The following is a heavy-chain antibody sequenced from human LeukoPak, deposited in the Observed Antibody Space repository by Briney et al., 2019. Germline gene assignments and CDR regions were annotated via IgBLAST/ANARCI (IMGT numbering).Heavy chain of an antibody. V-gene: IGHV5-51*01. J-gene: IGHJ2*01. Sequence: GESLKISCKGSGYSFTSYWIGWVRQLPGKGLEWMGIIYPGDSDTRYSPSFQGQVTISADKSISTAYLQWSSLKASDTAMYYCPRRVYGDRPYWYFDLWGRGTLVTVSS. D-gene: IGHD4-17*01. CDR3: PRRVYGDRPYWYFDL. CDR1: GYSFTSYW. CDR2: IYPGDSDT.